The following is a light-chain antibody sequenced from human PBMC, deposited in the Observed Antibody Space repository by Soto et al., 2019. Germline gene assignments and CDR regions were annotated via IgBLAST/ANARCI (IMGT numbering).Light chain of an antibody. CDR2: GAS. V-gene: IGKV3-20*01. CDR1: QRVSSSY. CDR3: QRYDTSSWT. Sequence: EIVLTQSPGTLSLSPGERATLSCRASQRVSSSYLAWYQQKPGQAPRLLIYGASSRATGIPDRFSGSGSGTDFTLIISRLEPEDSAVYYCQRYDTSSWTFGQGTKVEIK. J-gene: IGKJ1*01.